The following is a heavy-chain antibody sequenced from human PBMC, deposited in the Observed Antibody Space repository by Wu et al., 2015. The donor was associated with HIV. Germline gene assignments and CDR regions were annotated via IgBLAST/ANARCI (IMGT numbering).Heavy chain of an antibody. CDR3: ARWAPRRIVVVTSIPGXTFDI. V-gene: IGHV1-2*02. J-gene: IGHJ3*02. CDR1: GHTFTDYY. D-gene: IGHD2-21*02. Sequence: QVQLVQSGAEVKKPGASVRVSCKASGHTFTDYYMHWVRQAPGQGLEWMGWINPNSGGTNYAQKFQGRVTMIRDTSLSTAYMELSRLRSDDTAVYYCARWAPRRIVVVTSIPGXTFDIWGQGTMVTVSS. CDR2: INPNSGGT.